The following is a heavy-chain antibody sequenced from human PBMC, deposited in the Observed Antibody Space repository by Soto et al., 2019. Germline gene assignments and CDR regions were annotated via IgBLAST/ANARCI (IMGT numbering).Heavy chain of an antibody. CDR2: IDSGDRT. CDR1: GFTVSNYY. D-gene: IGHD2-15*01. Sequence: EVQVVESGGGLVQPGGSLRLSCAASGFTVSNYYVTWVRQAPGKGPEWVSTIDSGDRTYYGDSVKGRFTISRDNSKNTLYLQMNGLRAEDTAVYYCGSAYCGGGSCYPAHWGQGTLVTVSS. J-gene: IGHJ4*02. V-gene: IGHV3-66*01. CDR3: GSAYCGGGSCYPAH.